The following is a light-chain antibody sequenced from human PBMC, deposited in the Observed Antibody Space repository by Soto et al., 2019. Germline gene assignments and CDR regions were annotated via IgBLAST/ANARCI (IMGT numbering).Light chain of an antibody. V-gene: IGKV3-15*01. J-gene: IGKJ1*01. CDR3: QQYNNWPLT. CDR2: GAS. Sequence: EVVMRQAPPTLSVSPGERATLSCRASQSVSSNLAWYQQKPGQSPRLLIYGASTRATGIPARFSGSGSGTEFTLTISSLQSEDFAVYYCQQYNNWPLTFGQGSKVDIK. CDR1: QSVSSN.